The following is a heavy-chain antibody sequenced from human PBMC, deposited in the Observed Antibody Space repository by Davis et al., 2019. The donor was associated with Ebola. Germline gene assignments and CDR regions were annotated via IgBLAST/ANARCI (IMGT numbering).Heavy chain of an antibody. Sequence: PGGSLRLSCAASGFTFSNYRMHWVRQAPGKGLVWVSRISGDESTTDYADSVRGRFTISRDNSKNTLYLQMNSLRAEDTAVYYCANHYGDYVFEYWGQGTLVTVSS. CDR2: ISGDESTT. D-gene: IGHD4-17*01. CDR1: GFTFSNYR. CDR3: ANHYGDYVFEY. J-gene: IGHJ4*02. V-gene: IGHV3-74*01.